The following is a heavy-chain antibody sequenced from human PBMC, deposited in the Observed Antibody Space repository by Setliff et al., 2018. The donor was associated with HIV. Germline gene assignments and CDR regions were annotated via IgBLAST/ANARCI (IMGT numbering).Heavy chain of an antibody. V-gene: IGHV3-49*04. J-gene: IGHJ4*02. CDR2: IRGKPSGGTT. D-gene: IGHD1-7*01. CDR3: TPWTGTSRFDY. CDR1: GFTFGDYA. Sequence: SLKISCPASGFTFGDYAMTWVRQAPGKGLEWVGFIRGKPSGGTTEYAASVKGRFTISRDDSKSVAYLQMSSLKTEDTAVYYCTPWTGTSRFDYWGQGTLVTVSS.